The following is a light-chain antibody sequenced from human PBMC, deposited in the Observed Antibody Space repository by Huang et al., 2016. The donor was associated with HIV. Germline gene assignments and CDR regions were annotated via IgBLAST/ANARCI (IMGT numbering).Light chain of an antibody. CDR2: GAS. V-gene: IGKV3-20*01. Sequence: EIVLTQSPGTLSLSPGERATLSCRASQSVSSSYLCWYQQKSGQAPRLLIYGASSRATGIPDRFSGSGSGTDFTLTISRLEPEDFAVYDCQQYGSPLSTFGQGTKVEIK. J-gene: IGKJ2*01. CDR3: QQYGSPLST. CDR1: QSVSSSY.